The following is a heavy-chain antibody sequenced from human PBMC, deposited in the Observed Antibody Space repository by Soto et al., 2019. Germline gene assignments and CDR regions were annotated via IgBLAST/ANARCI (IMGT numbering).Heavy chain of an antibody. CDR2: ITGGGGST. V-gene: IGHV3-23*01. CDR1: GFTFSTYA. J-gene: IGHJ6*02. CDR3: AKATLAGYYFGMDV. D-gene: IGHD6-13*01. Sequence: EVQLLESGGDLVQPGGSLRLSCAASGFTFSTYAMSWVRQAPGKGLEWVSVITGGGGSTYYADSVKGRFTISRDNSKNTLYLQMTSLRAEDTALYYCAKATLAGYYFGMDVWGQGTTVIVSS.